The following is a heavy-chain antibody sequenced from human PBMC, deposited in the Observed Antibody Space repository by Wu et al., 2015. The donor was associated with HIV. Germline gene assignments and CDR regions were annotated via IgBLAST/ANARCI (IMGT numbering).Heavy chain of an antibody. CDR2: MNPKSGSA. V-gene: IGHV1-8*02. J-gene: IGHJ1*01. Sequence: QVQLVQSGTVVQKPGTLVRVSCRVSGYTFTSLNINWIRHAPGRGVEWMGWMNPKSGSAGFGRDFQGRVSMTRNTSISTAYMELSGLTSDDTAIYYCRPGGSSYLLPRVLLELLYQHWGRGPPVSSSPQ. CDR1: GYTFTSLN. D-gene: IGHD1-7*01. CDR3: RPGGSSYLLPRVLLELLYQH.